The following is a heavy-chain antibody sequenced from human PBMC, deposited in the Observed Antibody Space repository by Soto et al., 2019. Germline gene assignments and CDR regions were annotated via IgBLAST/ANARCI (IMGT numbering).Heavy chain of an antibody. V-gene: IGHV4-30-4*01. J-gene: IGHJ4*02. CDR3: ARGRGAPNYFDF. D-gene: IGHD3-10*01. CDR1: GDSISIGYYY. CDR2: IYYSGST. Sequence: SETLSLTCIVSGDSISIGYYYWSWIRQSPGKGLEWIGYIYYSGSTDNNPSLKSRVTISRDTSKNQFSLHLTSVTAADTAVYYCARGRGAPNYFDFWGPGTLVTVSS.